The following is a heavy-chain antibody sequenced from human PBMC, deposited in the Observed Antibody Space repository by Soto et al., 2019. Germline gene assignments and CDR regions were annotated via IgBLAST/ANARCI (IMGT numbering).Heavy chain of an antibody. V-gene: IGHV1-69*06. J-gene: IGHJ4*02. CDR1: GGTFSSYA. CDR2: IIPNFGTA. Sequence: QVQLVQSGAEVKKPGSSVKVSCQASGGTFSSYAISWVRQAPGQGLEWMGGIIPNFGTANYAQQFQGRVTITADKSTSTAYMELSSLRSEDTAVYYCSSAREGYTQSGYWGQGTLVTVSS. CDR3: SSAREGYTQSGY. D-gene: IGHD5-12*01.